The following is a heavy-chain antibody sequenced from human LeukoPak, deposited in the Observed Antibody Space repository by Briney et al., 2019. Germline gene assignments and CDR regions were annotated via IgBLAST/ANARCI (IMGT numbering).Heavy chain of an antibody. V-gene: IGHV3-30*04. D-gene: IGHD4-17*01. CDR2: ISYDGSNK. CDR3: ARSMTTVYYYYYGMDV. Sequence: GGSLRLSCAASGFTFSSYAMHWVRQAPGKGLEWVAVISYDGSNKYYADSVKGRFTISRDNSKNTLYLQMNSLRAEDTAVYYCARSMTTVYYYYYGMDVWGQGTTVTVSS. CDR1: GFTFSSYA. J-gene: IGHJ6*02.